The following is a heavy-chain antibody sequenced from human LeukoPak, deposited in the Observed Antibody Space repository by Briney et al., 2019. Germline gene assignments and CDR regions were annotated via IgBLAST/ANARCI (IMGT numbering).Heavy chain of an antibody. Sequence: GGSLRLSCAASGFTFSSHWMHWVRQAPGKGLVWVSRINTDGSTTNYADSVKGRFTVSRDNSKNTLYLQMNSLRAEDTAVYYCAKRAYDSSGYYYFDYWGQGTLVTVSS. CDR2: INTDGSTT. CDR3: AKRAYDSSGYYYFDY. D-gene: IGHD3-22*01. V-gene: IGHV3-74*01. J-gene: IGHJ4*02. CDR1: GFTFSSHW.